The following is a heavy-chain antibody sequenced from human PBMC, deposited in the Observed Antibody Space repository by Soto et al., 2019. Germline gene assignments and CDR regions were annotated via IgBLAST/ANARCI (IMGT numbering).Heavy chain of an antibody. D-gene: IGHD6-19*01. CDR2: ISGSGGST. Sequence: EVQMLESGGGLVQPGGSLRLSCAASGFTFSSYTMTWVRQAPGKGLEWVSGISGSGGSTYYADSVQGRFTISRDNSKNTLYLQMNSLRAEDTAVYYCAKDFRTGYSSGCFHWGQGTLVTVSS. V-gene: IGHV3-23*01. CDR1: GFTFSSYT. CDR3: AKDFRTGYSSGCFH. J-gene: IGHJ1*01.